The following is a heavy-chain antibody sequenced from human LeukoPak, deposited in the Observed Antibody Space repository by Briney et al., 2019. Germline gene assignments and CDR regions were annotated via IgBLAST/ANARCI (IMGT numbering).Heavy chain of an antibody. CDR3: ARAWSSSSGFDY. V-gene: IGHV4-39*07. J-gene: IGHJ4*02. D-gene: IGHD6-6*01. Sequence: SETLSLTCTVSGGSISSSSYYWGWIRQPPGKGLEWIGSIYYSGSTYYNPSLKSRVTISVDTSKNQFSLKLSSVTAADTAVYYCARAWSSSSGFDYWGQGTLVTASS. CDR1: GGSISSSSYY. CDR2: IYYSGST.